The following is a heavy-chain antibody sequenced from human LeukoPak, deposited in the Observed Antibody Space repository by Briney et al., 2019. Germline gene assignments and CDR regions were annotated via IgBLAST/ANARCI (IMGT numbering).Heavy chain of an antibody. CDR2: SRSKSNSYTT. D-gene: IGHD3-10*01. CDR1: GFTFSDHY. V-gene: IGHV3-72*01. CDR3: AAYYSSGTYRHDY. Sequence: PGGSLRLSCAASGFTFSDHYMDWVRQAPGKGLEWVGRSRSKSNSYTTEYAASVKGRFTISRDVSKNSLYLQMNSLRAEDAAVYYCAAYYSSGTYRHDYWGQGTLVTVSS. J-gene: IGHJ4*02.